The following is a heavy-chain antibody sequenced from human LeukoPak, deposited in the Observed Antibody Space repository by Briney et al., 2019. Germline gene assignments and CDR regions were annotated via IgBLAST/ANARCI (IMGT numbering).Heavy chain of an antibody. D-gene: IGHD3-3*01. J-gene: IGHJ4*02. V-gene: IGHV4-39*01. Sequence: SETLSLTCTVSGGSISSYYWGWIRQPPGKGLEWIGSIYYSGSTYYNPSLKSRVTISVDTSKNQFSLKLSSVTAADTAVYYCASPRVTIFGVVTENDYWGQGTLVTVSS. CDR2: IYYSGST. CDR1: GGSISSYY. CDR3: ASPRVTIFGVVTENDY.